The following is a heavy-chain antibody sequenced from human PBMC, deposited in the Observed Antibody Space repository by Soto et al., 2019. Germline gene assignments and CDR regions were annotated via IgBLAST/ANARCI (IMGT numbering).Heavy chain of an antibody. CDR3: ARDSIRVPADFDY. D-gene: IGHD1-20*01. CDR2: IWSDGNNR. J-gene: IGHJ4*02. Sequence: GGSLRLSCAASGFTFTNYGFHWIRQAPGKGLEWVAAIWSDGNNRYNGGAVEGRFTISKDNSKNMLYLQMNDLRVEDTALYYCARDSIRVPADFDYWGQGTLVTVSS. V-gene: IGHV3-33*01. CDR1: GFTFTNYG.